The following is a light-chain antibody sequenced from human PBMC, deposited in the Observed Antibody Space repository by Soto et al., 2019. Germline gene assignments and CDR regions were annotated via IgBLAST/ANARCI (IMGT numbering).Light chain of an antibody. CDR2: GTS. Sequence: EIVLTQSPGTLSLSPGDRATLSCRTSQSVSSSYLAWYQQKPGQAPRLLIYGTSSRATGIPDRFSGSGSGTDFTLTINRLEPEDFAVYYCQQYSNSPNTFGQGTKVEIE. CDR1: QSVSSSY. CDR3: QQYSNSPNT. J-gene: IGKJ2*01. V-gene: IGKV3-20*01.